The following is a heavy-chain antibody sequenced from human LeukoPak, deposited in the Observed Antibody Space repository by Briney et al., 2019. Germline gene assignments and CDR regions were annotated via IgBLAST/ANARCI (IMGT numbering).Heavy chain of an antibody. CDR2: INAGNGNT. V-gene: IGHV1-3*01. D-gene: IGHD2-2*01. CDR3: AAGGQLAHYYYYYGMDV. Sequence: ASVKVSCKASGYTFTSYAMHWVRQAPGQGLEWMGWINAGNGNTKYSQKFQGRVTITRDTSASTACMELSSLRSEDTAVYYCAAGGQLAHYYYYYGMDVWGQGTTVTVSS. J-gene: IGHJ6*02. CDR1: GYTFTSYA.